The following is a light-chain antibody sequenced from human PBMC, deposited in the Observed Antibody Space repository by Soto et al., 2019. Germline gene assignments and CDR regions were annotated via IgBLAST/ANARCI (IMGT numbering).Light chain of an antibody. J-gene: IGLJ3*02. CDR2: EVN. CDR3: SSHAASGV. V-gene: IGLV2-8*01. Sequence: QSALTQPPSASGSPGQSVTISCTGTSSDVGGYNYVSWYQQHPGKAPKLMIYEVNKRPSGVPDRFSGSKSGNTASLTVSGLQDEDEADYYCSSHAASGVFGGGTKVTVL. CDR1: SSDVGGYNY.